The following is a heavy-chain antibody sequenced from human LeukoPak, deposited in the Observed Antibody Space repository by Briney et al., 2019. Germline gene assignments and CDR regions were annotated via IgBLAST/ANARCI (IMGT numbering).Heavy chain of an antibody. CDR3: VKDGYCDSSGYPFDY. CDR1: GFTFSSYG. Sequence: PGGSLRLSCAASGFTFSSYGMHWVHQAPGKGLEWVAVIWYDGSNKYYADSVKGRFTISRDNSKNTLYLQMNSLRAEDTAVYYCVKDGYCDSSGYPFDYWGQGTLVTVSS. CDR2: IWYDGSNK. J-gene: IGHJ4*02. D-gene: IGHD3-22*01. V-gene: IGHV3-33*06.